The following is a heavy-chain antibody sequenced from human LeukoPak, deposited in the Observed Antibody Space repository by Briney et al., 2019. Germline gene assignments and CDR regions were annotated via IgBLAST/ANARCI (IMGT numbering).Heavy chain of an antibody. CDR3: ARQGRVVGATGYYYYYYMDV. Sequence: PSETLSLTCAVSGYSISSGYYWGWIRQPPGKGLEWIGSIYHSGSTYYNPSLKSRVTISVDTSKNQFSLKLSSVTAADTAVYYCARQGRVVGATGYYYYYYMDVWGKATTVTVSS. D-gene: IGHD1-26*01. J-gene: IGHJ6*03. CDR1: GYSISSGYY. V-gene: IGHV4-38-2*01. CDR2: IYHSGST.